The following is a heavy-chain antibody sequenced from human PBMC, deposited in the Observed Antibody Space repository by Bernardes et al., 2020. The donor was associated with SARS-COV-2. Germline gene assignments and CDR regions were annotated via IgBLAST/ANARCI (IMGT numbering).Heavy chain of an antibody. CDR1: GFIFSAHW. CDR2: VKQDGSDK. J-gene: IGHJ4*02. D-gene: IGHD3-9*01. CDR3: ARVQDRGDLVTVTGFFDY. V-gene: IGHV3-7*01. Sequence: GGSLRLSCGASGFIFSAHWMSWVRQAPGKGLEWVANVKQDGSDKYYVDSVTGRFTISRDNTRNTLYLQMDSLRGDDTAVYYCARVQDRGDLVTVTGFFDYWGQGTLVTVSS.